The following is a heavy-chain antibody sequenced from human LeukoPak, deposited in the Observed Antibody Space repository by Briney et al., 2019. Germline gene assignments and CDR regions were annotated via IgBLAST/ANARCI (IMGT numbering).Heavy chain of an antibody. CDR1: GYTFTSYG. D-gene: IGHD3-10*01. CDR2: ISAYNGNT. Sequence: ASVKVSCKASGYTFTSYGISWVRQAPGQGLEWMGWISAYNGNTNYAQKLQGRVTMTTDTSTSTAYMELSSLRSEDTAVYYCARVPPLWFGELPLGDYYYGMDVWGQGTTVTVSS. CDR3: ARVPPLWFGELPLGDYYYGMDV. J-gene: IGHJ6*02. V-gene: IGHV1-18*01.